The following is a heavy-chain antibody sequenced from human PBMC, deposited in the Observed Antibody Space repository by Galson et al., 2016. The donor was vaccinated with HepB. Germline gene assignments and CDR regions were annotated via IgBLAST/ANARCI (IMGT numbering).Heavy chain of an antibody. CDR3: ARDPSYYSGMDV. CDR2: INRDESST. J-gene: IGHJ6*02. V-gene: IGHV3-74*01. Sequence: SLRLSCAASGFTFSSYYMQWVRQAPGKGLVWVSRINRDESSTSYADYVKGRFTISRDNAKNTLYLQMNSLRAEDTAVYYCARDPSYYSGMDVWGQGTTVTVSS. CDR1: GFTFSSYY.